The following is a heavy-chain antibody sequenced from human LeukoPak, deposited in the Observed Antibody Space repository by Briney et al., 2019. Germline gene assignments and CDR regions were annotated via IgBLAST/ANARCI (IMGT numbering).Heavy chain of an antibody. CDR1: GVTFRDHY. CDR2: TRHRAHSYTT. Sequence: GGSLRLSCAASGVTFRDHYKDWVRQAPGKGLEWVGRTRHRAHSYTTKYAASVKGRFTASRDDSKSSLYLQMNSLKTEDTAVYYCARVVWGIFYDNYYYMDVWGKGTTVIVSS. V-gene: IGHV3-72*01. CDR3: ARVVWGIFYDNYYYMDV. D-gene: IGHD2/OR15-2a*01. J-gene: IGHJ6*03.